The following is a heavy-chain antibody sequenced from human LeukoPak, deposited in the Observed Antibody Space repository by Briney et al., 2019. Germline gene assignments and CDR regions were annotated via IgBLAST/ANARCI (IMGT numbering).Heavy chain of an antibody. Sequence: GGSLRLSCAASEFTFSSYSMNWVRQAPGKGLEWVSSISYNSGSIFYADSVKGRFTISRDNAKNSLLLQMSSLRAEDTAVYYCARGGTNTRYFDYWGQGTLVTVSS. J-gene: IGHJ4*02. CDR1: EFTFSSYS. CDR3: ARGGTNTRYFDY. D-gene: IGHD1-7*01. V-gene: IGHV3-21*01. CDR2: ISYNSGSI.